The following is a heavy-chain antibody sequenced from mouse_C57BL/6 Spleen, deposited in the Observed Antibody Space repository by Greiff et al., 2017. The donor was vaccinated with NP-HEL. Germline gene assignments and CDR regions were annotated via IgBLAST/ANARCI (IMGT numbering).Heavy chain of an antibody. Sequence: QVQLQQSGAELVKPGASVKISCKASGYAFSSYWMNWVKQRPGKGLEWIGQIYPGDGDTNYNGKFKGKATLTADKSSSTAYMQLSSLTSEDSAVYFCAGFYYGSPQGFAYWGQGTLVTVSA. CDR2: IYPGDGDT. D-gene: IGHD1-1*01. CDR1: GYAFSSYW. J-gene: IGHJ3*01. CDR3: AGFYYGSPQGFAY. V-gene: IGHV1-80*01.